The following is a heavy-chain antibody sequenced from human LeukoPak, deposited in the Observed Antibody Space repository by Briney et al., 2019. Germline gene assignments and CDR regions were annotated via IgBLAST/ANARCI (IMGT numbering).Heavy chain of an antibody. CDR3: ASSYGDYLGRKGWFDP. CDR2: IYTSGST. CDR1: GGSISSGSYY. D-gene: IGHD4-17*01. V-gene: IGHV4-61*02. Sequence: PSQTLSLTCTVSGGSISSGSYYWTWIRQPAGKGLEYIGRIYTSGSTSYNPSLKSRVTISVDTSKNQFSLKLSSVTAADTAVYYCASSYGDYLGRKGWFDPWGQGTLVTVSS. J-gene: IGHJ5*02.